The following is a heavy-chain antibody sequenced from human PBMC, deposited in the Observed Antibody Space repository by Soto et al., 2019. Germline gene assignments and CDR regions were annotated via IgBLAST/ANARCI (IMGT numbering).Heavy chain of an antibody. CDR1: GGSVISGSYY. Sequence: PSETLSLTCTVSGGSVISGSYYWIWIQQPPGKGLECIGYIYYSGSTNYNPSLESRVTISVDTSKNQFSLKLSSVTAADTAVYYCARRYSSSSDYWGQGTLVTVSS. J-gene: IGHJ4*02. CDR2: IYYSGST. D-gene: IGHD6-13*01. V-gene: IGHV4-61*01. CDR3: ARRYSSSSDY.